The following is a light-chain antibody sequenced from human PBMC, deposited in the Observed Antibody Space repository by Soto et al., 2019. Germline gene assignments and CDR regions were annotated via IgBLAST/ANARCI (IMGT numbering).Light chain of an antibody. J-gene: IGLJ3*02. V-gene: IGLV2-14*01. CDR1: SSDVGGYNY. Sequence: QSVLTQPASVSGSPGQSITISCTGTSSDVGGYNYVSWYQQHPGKAPKLMIYEVNNRPSGVPNRFSGSKSGNTASLTNSGLQAEDEADYYCSSYASPGVFGGGTKLTVL. CDR2: EVN. CDR3: SSYASPGV.